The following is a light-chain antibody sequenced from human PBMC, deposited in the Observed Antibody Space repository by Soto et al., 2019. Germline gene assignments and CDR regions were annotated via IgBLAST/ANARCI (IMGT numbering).Light chain of an antibody. J-gene: IGKJ1*01. CDR3: QQYGSSPWT. V-gene: IGKV3-20*01. Sequence: EMVLTQSPGPLSLSPGERATLSCRASQSVSNNYLAWYQQKPGQAPRLLIYGASNRATGIPDRFSGSGSGTDFTLTISRLEPEDFAVYYCQQYGSSPWTFGQGTKVDIK. CDR2: GAS. CDR1: QSVSNNY.